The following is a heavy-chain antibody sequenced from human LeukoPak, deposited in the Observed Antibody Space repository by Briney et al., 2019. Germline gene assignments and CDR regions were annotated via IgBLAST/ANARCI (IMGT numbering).Heavy chain of an antibody. CDR2: IYYSGST. Sequence: SETLSLTCTVSGGSISSYYWSWIRQPPGKGLEWIGYIYYSGSTNYNPSLKSRVTISVDTSKNQFSLELSSVTAADTAVYYCARMDYYGSGNSDYWGQGTLVTVSS. V-gene: IGHV4-59*08. J-gene: IGHJ4*02. CDR1: GGSISSYY. D-gene: IGHD3-10*01. CDR3: ARMDYYGSGNSDY.